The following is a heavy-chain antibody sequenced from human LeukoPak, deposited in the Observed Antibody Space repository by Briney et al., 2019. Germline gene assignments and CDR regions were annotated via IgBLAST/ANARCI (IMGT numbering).Heavy chain of an antibody. V-gene: IGHV3-48*01. CDR3: ARWYPGGGDAFDI. CDR1: GFTFSSYS. Sequence: GGSLRLSCAASGFTFSSYSMNWVRQAPGKGLEWVSYISSSSSTIYYADSVKGRFTISRDNAKNSLYLQMNSLRAEDTAVYYCARWYPGGGDAFDIWGQGTMVTVSS. CDR2: ISSSSSTI. J-gene: IGHJ3*02. D-gene: IGHD6-13*01.